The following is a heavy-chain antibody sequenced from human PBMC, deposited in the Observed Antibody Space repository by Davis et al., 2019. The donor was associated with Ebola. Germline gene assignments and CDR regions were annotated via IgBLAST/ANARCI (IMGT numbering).Heavy chain of an antibody. D-gene: IGHD1-26*01. Sequence: MPSETLSLTCAVYGGSFSGYYWSWIRQPPGKGLGWIGEINHSGSTNYNPSLKSRVTTSVDTSRNQFSLKLSSVTAADTAAYYCARGSGAGLVGANFDYWGQGTLVTVSS. J-gene: IGHJ4*02. CDR2: INHSGST. CDR3: ARGSGAGLVGANFDY. CDR1: GGSFSGYY. V-gene: IGHV4-34*01.